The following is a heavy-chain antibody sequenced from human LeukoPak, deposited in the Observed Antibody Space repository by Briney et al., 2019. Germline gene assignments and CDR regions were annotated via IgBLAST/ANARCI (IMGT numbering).Heavy chain of an antibody. J-gene: IGHJ4*02. V-gene: IGHV4-34*01. D-gene: IGHD6-13*01. CDR1: GASISSYY. CDR3: ARHEQQLVPFDY. Sequence: SETLSLTCTVSGASISSYYWSWIRQPPGKGLEWIGEINHSGSTNYNPSLKSRVTISVDTSKNQFSLKLSSVTAADTAVYYCARHEQQLVPFDYWGQGTLVTVSS. CDR2: INHSGST.